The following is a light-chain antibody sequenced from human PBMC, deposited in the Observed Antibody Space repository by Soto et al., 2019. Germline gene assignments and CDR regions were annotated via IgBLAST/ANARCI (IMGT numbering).Light chain of an antibody. V-gene: IGLV2-11*01. CDR1: SSDVGTYNY. J-gene: IGLJ1*01. CDR3: CSYAGSPRYV. CDR2: DVS. Sequence: QSALTQPRSVSGSPGQSVTISCTGTSSDVGTYNYVSWYQQHPGKAPKVMIYDVSERPSGVPDRFSGSKSGNTASLTISGXXXXXXXXXYCCSYAGSPRYVFGTGTKVTVL.